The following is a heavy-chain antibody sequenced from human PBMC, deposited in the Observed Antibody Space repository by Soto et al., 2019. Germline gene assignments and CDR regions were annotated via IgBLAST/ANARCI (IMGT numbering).Heavy chain of an antibody. Sequence: SGPTLVNPTETLTLTCSFSGFSLTSPGMCVSWIRQSPGKALEWLALIERDDDDKYYSTSLKTRLTISKDTRKNQVVLTMANMEPADTATYYCARSIRGPRRFNGMDVWGQGTTITVSS. J-gene: IGHJ6*02. V-gene: IGHV2-70*13. CDR1: GFSLTSPGMC. CDR3: ARSIRGPRRFNGMDV. CDR2: IERDDDDK. D-gene: IGHD1-20*01.